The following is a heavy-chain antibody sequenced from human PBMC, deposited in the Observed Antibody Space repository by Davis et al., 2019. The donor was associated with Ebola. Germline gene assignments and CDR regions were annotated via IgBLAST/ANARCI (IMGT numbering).Heavy chain of an antibody. CDR1: GGSISSSSYY. CDR2: IYYSGST. J-gene: IGHJ6*02. CDR3: ARAPHRRDGYRGSGMDV. D-gene: IGHD5-24*01. Sequence: PSETLSLTCTVSGGSISSSSYYWGWIRQPPGKGLEWIGSIYYSGSTYYNPSLKSRVTISVDTSKNQFSLKLSSVTAADTAVYYCARAPHRRDGYRGSGMDVWGQGTTVTVSS. V-gene: IGHV4-39*01.